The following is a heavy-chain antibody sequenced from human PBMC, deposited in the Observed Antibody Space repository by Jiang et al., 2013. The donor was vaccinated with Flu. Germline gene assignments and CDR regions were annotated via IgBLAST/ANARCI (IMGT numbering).Heavy chain of an antibody. V-gene: IGHV3-33*01. J-gene: IGHJ4*02. D-gene: IGHD3-22*01. CDR3: ARGRYYDSSGYPMDY. CDR2: IWYDGSNK. Sequence: VIWYDGSNKYYADSVKGRFTISRDNSKNTLYLQMNSLRAEDTAVYYCARGRYYDSSGYPMDYWGQGTLVTVSS.